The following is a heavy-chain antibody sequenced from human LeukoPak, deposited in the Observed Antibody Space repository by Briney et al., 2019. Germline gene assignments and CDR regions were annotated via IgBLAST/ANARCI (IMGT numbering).Heavy chain of an antibody. Sequence: PSETLALTCTVSGGSISSYYWSWIRQPPGKGLEWIGYIYYSGSTNYNPSLKSRVTISVDTSKNQFSLKLSSVTAADTAVYYCASIAAPGGEVDYWGQGTLVTVSS. J-gene: IGHJ4*02. CDR2: IYYSGST. CDR1: GGSISSYY. D-gene: IGHD6-6*01. V-gene: IGHV4-59*01. CDR3: ASIAAPGGEVDY.